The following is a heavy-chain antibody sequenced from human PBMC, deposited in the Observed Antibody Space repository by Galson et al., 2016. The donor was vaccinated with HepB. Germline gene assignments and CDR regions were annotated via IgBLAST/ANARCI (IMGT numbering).Heavy chain of an antibody. D-gene: IGHD2-21*02. V-gene: IGHV3-30*18. CDR2: ISSDGNNK. CDR3: AKDGDTLEVTSAIPLDY. Sequence: SLRLSCAASGLMFSNHGMHWVRRSPGVGLEWVAVISSDGNNKYYGDSVKGRFTISRDNSKNTVYLLMNRLRAEDTAVYFCAKDGDTLEVTSAIPLDYWGQGATVIVSS. J-gene: IGHJ4*02. CDR1: GLMFSNHG.